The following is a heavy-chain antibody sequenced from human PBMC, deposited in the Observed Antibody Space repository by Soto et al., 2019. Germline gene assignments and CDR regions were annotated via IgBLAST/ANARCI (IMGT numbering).Heavy chain of an antibody. D-gene: IGHD2-15*01. CDR3: ARVSGGLGGCSGGSCYSVSGRYFDY. CDR1: GGSISSGGYY. J-gene: IGHJ4*02. Sequence: SETLSLTCTVSGGSISSGGYYWSWIRQHPGKGLEWIGYIYYSGSTYYNPSLKSRVTISVDTSKNQFSLKLSSVTAADTAVYYCARVSGGLGGCSGGSCYSVSGRYFDYWGQGTLVTVSS. V-gene: IGHV4-31*03. CDR2: IYYSGST.